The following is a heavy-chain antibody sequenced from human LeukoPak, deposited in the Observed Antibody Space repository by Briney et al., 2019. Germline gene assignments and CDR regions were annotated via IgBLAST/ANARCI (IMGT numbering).Heavy chain of an antibody. CDR1: GGSISSSSYY. Sequence: SETLSLTCSVSGGSISSSSYYWGWIRQPPGKGLEWIGSIYYSGSTYYNPSLKSRVTISVDTSKNQLSLKLSSVTAAVTAVYYCARFSTVTTSYWGQGTLVTVSS. CDR3: ARFSTVTTSY. J-gene: IGHJ4*02. D-gene: IGHD4-17*01. V-gene: IGHV4-39*01. CDR2: IYYSGST.